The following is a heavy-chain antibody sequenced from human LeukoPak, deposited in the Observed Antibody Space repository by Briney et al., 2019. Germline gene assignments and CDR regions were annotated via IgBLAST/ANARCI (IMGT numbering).Heavy chain of an antibody. CDR2: ISSSGSTI. CDR3: ARCGTVRGVIYYYYYYMDV. D-gene: IGHD3-10*01. J-gene: IGHJ6*03. Sequence: GGTLRLSCAASGFTFSDYYMSWIRQAPGKGLEWVSYISSSGSTIYYADSVKGRFTISRDNAKNSLYLQMNSLRAEDTAVYYCARCGTVRGVIYYYYYYMDVWGKGTTVTISS. CDR1: GFTFSDYY. V-gene: IGHV3-11*01.